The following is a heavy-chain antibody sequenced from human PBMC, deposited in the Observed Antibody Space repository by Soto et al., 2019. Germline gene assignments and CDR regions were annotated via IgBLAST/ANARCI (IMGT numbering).Heavy chain of an antibody. CDR2: IKSKTDGGTT. CDR3: TAFPRGNDFDY. D-gene: IGHD4-4*01. J-gene: IGHJ4*02. Sequence: GGSLRLSCAASGFTFSNAWMSWVRQAPGKGLEWVGRIKSKTDGGTTDYAAPVKGRFTISRDDSKNTLYLQMNSLKTEDTAVYYCTAFPRGNDFDYWGQGTLVTVSS. V-gene: IGHV3-15*01. CDR1: GFTFSNAW.